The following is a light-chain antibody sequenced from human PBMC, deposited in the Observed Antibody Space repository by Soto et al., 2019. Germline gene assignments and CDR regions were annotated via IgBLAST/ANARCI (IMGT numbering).Light chain of an antibody. Sequence: SYELTQPPSVSVSPGQTASITCSGNKLGDKYACWYQQKPGQSPLLVIYQDTKRPSGIPERFSGSNSGNTATLTISGTQAMDVADYYCQAWDSSTNWVFGGGTKLTVL. CDR2: QDT. V-gene: IGLV3-1*01. CDR3: QAWDSSTNWV. J-gene: IGLJ3*02. CDR1: KLGDKY.